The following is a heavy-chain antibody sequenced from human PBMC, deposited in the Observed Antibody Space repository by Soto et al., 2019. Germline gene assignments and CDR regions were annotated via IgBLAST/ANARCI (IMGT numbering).Heavy chain of an antibody. D-gene: IGHD6-19*01. Sequence: PETFSLTCSVSGGSISNYYWTWIRQPPGKGLEWIGYIYYSGNTNYNPSLKSRVTISLDTSKNQFSLKLSSVTAADTAVYYCARQQWLVLNAFDIWGQGTMVTVSS. V-gene: IGHV4-59*01. J-gene: IGHJ3*02. CDR1: GGSISNYY. CDR2: IYYSGNT. CDR3: ARQQWLVLNAFDI.